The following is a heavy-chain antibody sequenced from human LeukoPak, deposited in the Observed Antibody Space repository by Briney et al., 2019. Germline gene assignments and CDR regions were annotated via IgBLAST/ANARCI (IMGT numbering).Heavy chain of an antibody. D-gene: IGHD6-19*01. CDR1: GFTFSSYW. J-gene: IGHJ4*02. CDR2: IKQDGSEK. Sequence: GGSLRLSCAASGFTFSSYWMTWVRQAPGKGLEWVANIKQDGSEKYYVNSVRGRFTISRDNAGDSLYLRMNSLRVEDTAVYHCAKDLEPYTSGWYGDYWGQGTLVTVSS. V-gene: IGHV3-7*01. CDR3: AKDLEPYTSGWYGDY.